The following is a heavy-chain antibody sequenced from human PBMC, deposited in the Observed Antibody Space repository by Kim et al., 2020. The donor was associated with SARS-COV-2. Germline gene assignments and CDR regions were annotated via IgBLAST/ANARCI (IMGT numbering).Heavy chain of an antibody. J-gene: IGHJ6*02. CDR1: GYTFTSYY. CDR3: ARGEAGYDFWSGHYYYYGMDV. CDR2: INPSGGST. Sequence: ASVKVSCKASGYTFTSYYMHWVRQAPGQGLEWMGIINPSGGSTSYAQKFQGRVTMTRDTSTSTVYMELSSLRSEDTAVYYCARGEAGYDFWSGHYYYYGMDVWGQGTTVTVSS. D-gene: IGHD3-3*01. V-gene: IGHV1-46*01.